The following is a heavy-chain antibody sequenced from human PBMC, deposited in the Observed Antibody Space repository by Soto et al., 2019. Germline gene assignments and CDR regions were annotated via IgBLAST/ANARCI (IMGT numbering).Heavy chain of an antibody. J-gene: IGHJ6*03. V-gene: IGHV4-31*03. Sequence: SETLSLTCTVSGGSISSGGYYWSWIRQHPGKGLEWIGYIYYSGSTYYNPSLKSRVTISVDTSKNQFSLKLSSVTAADTAVYYCARGVYSTNGVCYYSYYYYMDVWGKGTTVTVSS. CDR2: IYYSGST. CDR1: GGSISSGGYY. CDR3: ARGVYSTNGVCYYSYYYYMDV. D-gene: IGHD2-8*01.